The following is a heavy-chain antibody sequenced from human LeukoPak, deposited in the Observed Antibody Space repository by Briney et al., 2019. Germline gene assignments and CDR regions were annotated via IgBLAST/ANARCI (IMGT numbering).Heavy chain of an antibody. J-gene: IGHJ5*02. CDR1: GGSISSYH. D-gene: IGHD6-6*01. Sequence: PSETLSLTCTVSGGSISSYHWSWIRQPPGKGLEWIGYIYYSGSTNYNPSLKSRVTISVDTSKNQFSLKLSSVTAADTAVYYCARAYSSSPNWFDPWGQGTLVTVSS. V-gene: IGHV4-59*01. CDR3: ARAYSSSPNWFDP. CDR2: IYYSGST.